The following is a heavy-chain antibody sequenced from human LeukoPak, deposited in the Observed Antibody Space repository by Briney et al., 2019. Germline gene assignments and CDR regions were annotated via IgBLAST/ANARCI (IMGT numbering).Heavy chain of an antibody. V-gene: IGHV6-1*01. CDR1: GDSVSSNSAT. J-gene: IGHJ4*02. CDR3: ARGSSSNSWYFDY. CDR2: TYYRSKWYN. Sequence: SQTLSLTCAISGDSVSSNSATWTWIRQSPSRGLEWLGRTYYRSKWYNDYAVSVKSRITINPDTSKNQFSLQLTSVTPEDTAVYYCARGSSSNSWYFDYWGQGTLVTDSS. D-gene: IGHD6-13*01.